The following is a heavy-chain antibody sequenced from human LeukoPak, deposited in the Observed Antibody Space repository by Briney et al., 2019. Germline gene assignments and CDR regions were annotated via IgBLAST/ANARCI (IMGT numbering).Heavy chain of an antibody. CDR1: GYTLTELS. Sequence: ASVKVSCKVSGYTLTELSMHWVRQAPGKGLEWMGGFYPEDGETIYAQKFQGRVTMTEDTSTDTAYMELSSLRSEDTAVYYCATDGTGVITGTTRFRRGDAFDIRGQGTRVT. D-gene: IGHD1-7*01. CDR3: ATDGTGVITGTTRFRRGDAFDI. V-gene: IGHV1-24*01. J-gene: IGHJ3*02. CDR2: FYPEDGET.